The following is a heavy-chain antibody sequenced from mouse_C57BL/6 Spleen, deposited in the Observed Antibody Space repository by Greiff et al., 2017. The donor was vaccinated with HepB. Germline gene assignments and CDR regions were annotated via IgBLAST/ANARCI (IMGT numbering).Heavy chain of an antibody. Sequence: EVKLLESGPGLVKPSQSLSLTCSVTGYSITSGYYWNWIRQFPGNKLEWMGYISYDGSNNYHPSLKNRISITRDTSKNQFFLKLNSVTTKDTATYYCARVPYGRGYFDVWGTGTTVTVSS. CDR1: GYSITSGYY. J-gene: IGHJ1*03. CDR2: ISYDGSN. CDR3: ARVPYGRGYFDV. D-gene: IGHD1-1*01. V-gene: IGHV3-6*01.